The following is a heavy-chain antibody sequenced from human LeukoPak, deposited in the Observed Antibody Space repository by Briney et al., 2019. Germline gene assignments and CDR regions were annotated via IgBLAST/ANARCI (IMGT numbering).Heavy chain of an antibody. V-gene: IGHV5-51*01. CDR1: GYSFTNYW. CDR2: IYPGDSGT. D-gene: IGHD3-9*01. Sequence: GESLKISCKGSGYSFTNYWIGWVRQMPGKGLEWMGIIYPGDSGTKYSPSFQGQVSISVDKSLSTAYLQWSSLKASDTVMYYCARHYDILTGFDYWGQGTLVTVSS. J-gene: IGHJ4*02. CDR3: ARHYDILTGFDY.